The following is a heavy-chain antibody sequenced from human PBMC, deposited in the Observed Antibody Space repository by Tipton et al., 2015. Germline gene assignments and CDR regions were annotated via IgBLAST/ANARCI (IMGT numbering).Heavy chain of an antibody. CDR2: IYYSGNT. Sequence: TLSLTCTVSGGSFNHSPYYWGWIRQPPGKGLEWIGSIYYSGNTYYNPSLKSRVTISVDTSKNQFSLKVTSMTAADTAVYYCTRPYSSGWYGDFPVYWGQGTLVTVSS. CDR3: TRPYSSGWYGDFPVY. J-gene: IGHJ4*02. V-gene: IGHV4-39*01. CDR1: GGSFNHSPYY. D-gene: IGHD6-19*01.